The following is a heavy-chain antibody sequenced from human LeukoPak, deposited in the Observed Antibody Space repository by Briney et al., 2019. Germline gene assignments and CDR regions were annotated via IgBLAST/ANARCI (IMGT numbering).Heavy chain of an antibody. CDR1: GYTFTGYY. J-gene: IGHJ4*02. Sequence: ASVKVSCKASGYTFTGYYMHWVRQAPGQGLEWMGWINPNSGGTNYARKFQGRVTMTRDTSISTAYMELSRLRSDDTAVYYCANVRVGATTEDLDYWGQGTLVTVSS. CDR2: INPNSGGT. V-gene: IGHV1-2*02. D-gene: IGHD1-26*01. CDR3: ANVRVGATTEDLDY.